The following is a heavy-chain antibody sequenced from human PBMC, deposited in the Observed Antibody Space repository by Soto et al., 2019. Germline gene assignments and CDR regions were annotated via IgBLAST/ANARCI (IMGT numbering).Heavy chain of an antibody. CDR2: IRGDGSGT. V-gene: IGHV3-23*01. D-gene: IGHD3-22*01. CDR3: AKDPDYYDSSGYGRFDP. CDR1: GFTFSLYA. J-gene: IGHJ5*02. Sequence: PGGCLKVSYAASGFTFSLYAMSWVRQAPGKGLEWVSTIRGDGSGTTYADFARGRFTISRDNSRNTLYLQMNRLRAEDTAVYYCAKDPDYYDSSGYGRFDPWGQGTLVTVPQ.